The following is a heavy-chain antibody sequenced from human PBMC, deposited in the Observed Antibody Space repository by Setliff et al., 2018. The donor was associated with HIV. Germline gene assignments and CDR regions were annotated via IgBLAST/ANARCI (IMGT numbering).Heavy chain of an antibody. CDR2: ISAYSGYT. D-gene: IGHD5-12*01. J-gene: IGHJ4*02. Sequence: ASVKVSCKASGYSFTNYGVNWVRQAPGQGLEWMGWISAYSGYTNYAQNVQARVTVTMDTSTSTAYMELRSLKSDDTAVYYCARGKTWLRFLDYWGQGTLVTVSS. CDR3: ARGKTWLRFLDY. V-gene: IGHV1-18*01. CDR1: GYSFTNYG.